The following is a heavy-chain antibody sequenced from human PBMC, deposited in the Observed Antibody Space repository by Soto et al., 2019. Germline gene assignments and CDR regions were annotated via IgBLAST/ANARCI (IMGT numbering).Heavy chain of an antibody. CDR1: GFTFSSYA. V-gene: IGHV3-23*01. CDR2: ISGSGGST. Sequence: PGGSLRLSCAASGFTFSSYAMSWVRQAPGKGLEWVSAISGSGGSTYYADSVKGRFTISRDNSKNTLYLQMNSLRAEDTAVYYCAKIGQLLWFGELPTPNWFDSWGQGILVTVSS. J-gene: IGHJ5*01. CDR3: AKIGQLLWFGELPTPNWFDS. D-gene: IGHD3-10*01.